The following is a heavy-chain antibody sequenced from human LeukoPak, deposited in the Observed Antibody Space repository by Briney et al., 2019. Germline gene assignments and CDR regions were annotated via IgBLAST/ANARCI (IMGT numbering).Heavy chain of an antibody. D-gene: IGHD6-19*01. CDR1: GFTFSSYW. Sequence: GGSLRLSCAASGFTFSSYWMHWVRQAPGKGLEWVSLIYSGGTTYYADSVKGRFTISRDNSKNTLYLQMNSLRAEDTAVYYCARGHRYSSGWDSLDYWGQGTLVTVSS. CDR2: IYSGGTT. J-gene: IGHJ4*02. CDR3: ARGHRYSSGWDSLDY. V-gene: IGHV3-53*01.